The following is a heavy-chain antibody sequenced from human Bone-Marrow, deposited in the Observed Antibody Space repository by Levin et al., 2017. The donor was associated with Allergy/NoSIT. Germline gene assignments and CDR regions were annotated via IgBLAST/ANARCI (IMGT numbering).Heavy chain of an antibody. J-gene: IGHJ3*02. CDR2: IYYSGST. D-gene: IGHD2-2*01. Sequence: PSETLSLTCTVSGGSISSYYWSWIRQPPGKGLEWIGYIYYSGSTNYNPSLKSRVTISVDTSKNQFSLKLSSVTAADTAVYYCARQYCSSTSCRFGAFDIWGQGTMVTVSS. V-gene: IGHV4-59*01. CDR1: GGSISSYY. CDR3: ARQYCSSTSCRFGAFDI.